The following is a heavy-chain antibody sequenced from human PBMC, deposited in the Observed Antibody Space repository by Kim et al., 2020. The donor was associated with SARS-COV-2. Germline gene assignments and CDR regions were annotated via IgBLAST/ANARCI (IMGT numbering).Heavy chain of an antibody. J-gene: IGHJ5*02. Sequence: ASVKVSCKASGYTFTSYGISWVRQAPGQGLEWMGWISAYNGNTNYAQKLQGRVTMTTDTSTSTAYMELRSLRSDDTAVYYCARDNWDDYGDYVWQNWFDPWGQGTLVTVSS. CDR2: ISAYNGNT. CDR3: ARDNWDDYGDYVWQNWFDP. CDR1: GYTFTSYG. D-gene: IGHD4-17*01. V-gene: IGHV1-18*01.